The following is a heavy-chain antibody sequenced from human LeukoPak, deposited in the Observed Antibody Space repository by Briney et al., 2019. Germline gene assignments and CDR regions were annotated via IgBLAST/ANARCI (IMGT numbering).Heavy chain of an antibody. CDR1: GGSLSGYY. CDR3: AREDGDYYPSAY. CDR2: INHSGST. V-gene: IGHV4-34*01. D-gene: IGHD4-17*01. J-gene: IGHJ4*02. Sequence: SETLSLTCAVYGGSLSGYYWSWIRQPPGKGLEWIGEINHSGSTNYNPSLKSRVTISVDTSKNQFSLKLSSVTAADTAVYYCAREDGDYYPSAYWGQGALVTVSS.